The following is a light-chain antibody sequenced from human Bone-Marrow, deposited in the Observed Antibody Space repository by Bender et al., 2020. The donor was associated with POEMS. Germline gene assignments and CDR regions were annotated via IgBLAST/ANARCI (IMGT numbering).Light chain of an antibody. J-gene: IGLJ3*02. CDR2: INN. V-gene: IGLV1-44*01. CDR1: SSNIGTNP. Sequence: QSVLTQPPSASGTPGQRVTISCSGSSSNIGTNPVNWYQQLPGTAPKLLIYINNQRPSGVPDRFSGSKSGTSASLAISGLQSEDEADYYCSSYGSTWTFDWVFGGGTTLTVL. CDR3: SSYGSTWTFDWV.